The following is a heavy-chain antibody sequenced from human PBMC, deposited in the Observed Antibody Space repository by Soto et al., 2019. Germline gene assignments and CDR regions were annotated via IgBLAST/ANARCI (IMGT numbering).Heavy chain of an antibody. J-gene: IGHJ6*02. Sequence: GESLKISCNGAGYSFTIYWIGWVRQMPGKGLEWMGIIYPGDSDTRYSPSFQGQVTISADKSISTAYLQWSSLKASDTAMYYCARHVGSSWYYYYYGMDVWGQGTTVTVSS. V-gene: IGHV5-51*01. CDR1: GYSFTIYW. CDR3: ARHVGSSWYYYYYGMDV. D-gene: IGHD6-13*01. CDR2: IYPGDSDT.